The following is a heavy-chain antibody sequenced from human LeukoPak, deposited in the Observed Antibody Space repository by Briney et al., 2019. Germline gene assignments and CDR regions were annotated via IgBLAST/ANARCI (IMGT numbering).Heavy chain of an antibody. CDR1: GFTISNAW. J-gene: IGHJ3*02. D-gene: IGHD5-18*01. Sequence: GGSLRLSCAASGFTISNAWMSWVRQAPGKGLEWVGRIKSKTDGGTTDYAAPVKGRFTISRDDSKNTLYLQMKSLKTEDTAVYYCTTSDEYSYGAGSAFDIWGQGTMVTVSS. CDR3: TTSDEYSYGAGSAFDI. CDR2: IKSKTDGGTT. V-gene: IGHV3-15*01.